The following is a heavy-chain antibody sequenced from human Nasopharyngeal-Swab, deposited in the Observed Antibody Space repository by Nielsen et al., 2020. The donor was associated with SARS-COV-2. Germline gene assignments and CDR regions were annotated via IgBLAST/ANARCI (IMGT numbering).Heavy chain of an antibody. J-gene: IGHJ4*02. CDR3: TTGRYSSGWRGKTYYFDY. Sequence: VCQAPGRGVWWVGRIKSKTDGGTTDYAAPVKGRFTISRDDSKNTLYLQMNSLKTEDTAVYYCTTGRYSSGWRGKTYYFDYWGQGTLVTVSS. V-gene: IGHV3-15*01. D-gene: IGHD6-19*01. CDR2: IKSKTDGGTT.